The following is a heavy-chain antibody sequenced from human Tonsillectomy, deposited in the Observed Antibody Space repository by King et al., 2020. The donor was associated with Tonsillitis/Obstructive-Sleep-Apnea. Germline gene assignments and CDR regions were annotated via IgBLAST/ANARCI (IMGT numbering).Heavy chain of an antibody. Sequence: QLVQSGSELKKPGASVKVSCKASGYTFTSYAMNWVRQAPGQGLEWMGWINTNTGNPTYAQGFTGRFVFSLGTSVSTAYLQISSLKAEDTAVYYCAREGGYDYIWGSYRYAFDYWGQGTLVTVSS. CDR3: AREGGYDYIWGSYRYAFDY. CDR1: GYTFTSYA. CDR2: INTNTGNP. D-gene: IGHD3-16*02. J-gene: IGHJ4*02. V-gene: IGHV7-4-1*02.